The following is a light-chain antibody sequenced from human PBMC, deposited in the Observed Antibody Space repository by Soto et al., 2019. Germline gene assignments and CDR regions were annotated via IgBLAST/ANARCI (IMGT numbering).Light chain of an antibody. J-gene: IGKJ1*01. CDR2: DAS. CDR1: QTIGSW. Sequence: DIQMTQSPSTLSASVGDRVTITCRASQTIGSWLAWYQQKPGKAPELLIYDASTLEGGVPSRFSGIGSGTEFSLTITSLQPDDFATFYCQQYSSFPRTFGQGTKVEIK. CDR3: QQYSSFPRT. V-gene: IGKV1-5*01.